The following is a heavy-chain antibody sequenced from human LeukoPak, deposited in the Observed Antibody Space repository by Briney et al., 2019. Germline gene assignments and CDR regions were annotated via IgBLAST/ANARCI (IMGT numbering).Heavy chain of an antibody. D-gene: IGHD6-13*01. CDR1: GFTFGKYW. Sequence: PGGSLRLSCVASGFTFGKYWMSWVRQAPGMGLEWVSVITGSGGNTYYADSVKGRFTISKDNSKNTVYLQMSSLRVDDTAVYYCAKAASSSWPSYYYGMDVWGQGTTVTVSS. V-gene: IGHV3-23*01. CDR2: ITGSGGNT. CDR3: AKAASSSWPSYYYGMDV. J-gene: IGHJ6*02.